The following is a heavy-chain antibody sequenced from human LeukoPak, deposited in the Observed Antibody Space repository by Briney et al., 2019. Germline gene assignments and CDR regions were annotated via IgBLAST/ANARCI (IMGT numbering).Heavy chain of an antibody. D-gene: IGHD6-6*01. V-gene: IGHV3-11*01. Sequence: GGSLRLSCAASGLTFSDYYMSWIRQAPGKGLEWVSYISSSGSTIYYADSVKGRFTISRDNAKNSLYLQMNSLRAEDTAAYYCARARIAAHYYYYYMDVWGKGTTVTVSS. CDR1: GLTFSDYY. J-gene: IGHJ6*03. CDR3: ARARIAAHYYYYYMDV. CDR2: ISSSGSTI.